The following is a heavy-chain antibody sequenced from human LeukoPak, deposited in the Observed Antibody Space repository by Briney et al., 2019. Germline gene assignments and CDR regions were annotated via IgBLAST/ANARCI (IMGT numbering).Heavy chain of an antibody. CDR1: RYTFSGYY. Sequence: GASVKVSCKASRYTFSGYYIHWVRPAPGHGREWMGWINPDSGGTIYAQNFQGRVTMTRDTSISTAYMELSSLRSDDTAVYYCARDLGDTYGSVGDFDYWGQGTLVTVSS. D-gene: IGHD3-10*01. J-gene: IGHJ4*02. CDR2: INPDSGGT. V-gene: IGHV1-2*02. CDR3: ARDLGDTYGSVGDFDY.